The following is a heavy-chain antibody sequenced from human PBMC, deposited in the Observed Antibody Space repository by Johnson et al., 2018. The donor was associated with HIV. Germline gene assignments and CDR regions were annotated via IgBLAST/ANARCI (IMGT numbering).Heavy chain of an antibody. Sequence: QVQLVESGGGVVQPGRSLRLSCAASGFTFSTYAMHWVRQAPGKGLEWVAVIWFDGSNKYYADSVKGRFTISRDNSKNMVFLHMNSLRAEDTAVYYCASQVRGLWLGVDAFDIWGQGTMVTVSS. V-gene: IGHV3-33*01. CDR1: GFTFSTYA. D-gene: IGHD3-10*01. CDR2: IWFDGSNK. J-gene: IGHJ3*02. CDR3: ASQVRGLWLGVDAFDI.